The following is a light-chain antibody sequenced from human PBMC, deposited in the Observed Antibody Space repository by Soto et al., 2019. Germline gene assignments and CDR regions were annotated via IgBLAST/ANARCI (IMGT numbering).Light chain of an antibody. Sequence: QSVLAQPPSASGTPGQRVTIACSGSSSNIGSNTVHWYQQLPGTAPKLLIHSNSQRPSGVPDRFSASKSGTSASLAISGLQSEDEADYYCASWDDSLNGHVFGTGTKVTVL. CDR3: ASWDDSLNGHV. J-gene: IGLJ1*01. CDR1: SSNIGSNT. V-gene: IGLV1-44*01. CDR2: SNS.